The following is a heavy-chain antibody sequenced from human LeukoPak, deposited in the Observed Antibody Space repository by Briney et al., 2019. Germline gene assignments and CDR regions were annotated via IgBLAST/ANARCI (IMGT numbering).Heavy chain of an antibody. CDR1: GFTFSTYA. Sequence: GGSLRLSCAASGFTFSTYAMSWVRQAPGKGLEWVSAISGSGDTTYYADSVKGRFTISRDNSKNMLYLQLNSLGAEDTAVYFCAKPPTGAADIRDYWGQGTLVTVSS. CDR2: ISGSGDTT. CDR3: AKPPTGAADIRDY. D-gene: IGHD7-27*01. V-gene: IGHV3-23*01. J-gene: IGHJ4*02.